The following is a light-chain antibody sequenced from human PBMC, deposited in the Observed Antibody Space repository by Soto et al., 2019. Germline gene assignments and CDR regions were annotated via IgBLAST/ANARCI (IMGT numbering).Light chain of an antibody. CDR2: EVN. CDR3: SSYTSSSTRV. J-gene: IGLJ3*02. Sequence: QSVLTQPASVSGSPGQSITISCTGTSSDVGGYNYVSWYQQHPGKAPKLMIYEVNNRPSGVSNRFSGSKFGNTASLTISGLRAEDEADYYCSSYTSSSTRVFGGGTKLTVL. V-gene: IGLV2-14*01. CDR1: SSDVGGYNY.